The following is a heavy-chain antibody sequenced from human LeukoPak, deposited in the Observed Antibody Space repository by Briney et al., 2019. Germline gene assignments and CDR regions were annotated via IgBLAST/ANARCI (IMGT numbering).Heavy chain of an antibody. V-gene: IGHV3-49*03. J-gene: IGHJ4*02. CDR3: TRLYSSGWYGGILDY. D-gene: IGHD6-19*01. Sequence: PGGSLRLSCTASGFTFGDYAMSWFRQAPGKGLEWVGFIRSKAYGGTTEYAASVKGRFTISRDDSKSIAYLQMNSLKTEDTAVYYCTRLYSSGWYGGILDYWGQGTLVTVSS. CDR1: GFTFGDYA. CDR2: IRSKAYGGTT.